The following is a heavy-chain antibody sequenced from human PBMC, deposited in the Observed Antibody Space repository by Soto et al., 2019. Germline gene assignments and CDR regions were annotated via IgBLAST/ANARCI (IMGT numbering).Heavy chain of an antibody. V-gene: IGHV4-59*01. D-gene: IGHD3-16*02. Sequence: SETLSLTCTVSCDSINIYYWTWIRQPPGKGLEWIGYISYSGNTNYSPSLKSRVTISIETSRSQFSLNLSSVTAADTAVYYCARDSGRTFGGLIVPFDYSSQGPLVTVSS. J-gene: IGHJ4*02. CDR1: CDSINIYY. CDR2: ISYSGNT. CDR3: ARDSGRTFGGLIVPFDY.